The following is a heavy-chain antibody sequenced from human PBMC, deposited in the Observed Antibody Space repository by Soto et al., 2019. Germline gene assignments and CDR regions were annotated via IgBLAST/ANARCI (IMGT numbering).Heavy chain of an antibody. CDR3: ARSWGSETYYYDSSGYYGAFDI. D-gene: IGHD3-22*01. CDR1: GGTFSSYA. J-gene: IGHJ3*02. CDR2: IIPIFGTA. Sequence: SVKVSCKASGGTFSSYATSWVQQAPGQGLEWMGGIIPIFGTANYAQKFQGRVTITADESTSTAYMELSSLRSEDTAVYYCARSWGSETYYYDSSGYYGAFDIWGQGTMVTVSS. V-gene: IGHV1-69*13.